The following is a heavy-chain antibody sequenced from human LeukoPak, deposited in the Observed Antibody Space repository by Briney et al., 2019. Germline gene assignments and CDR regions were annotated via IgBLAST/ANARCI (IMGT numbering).Heavy chain of an antibody. CDR1: GFSVSSNY. V-gene: IGHV3-66*01. Sequence: GGSLRLSCAASGFSVSSNYVNWVRQAPGKGLEWVSVIYRDGSTYYADSVKGRFTISRDNSKNTLYLQMNSLRAEDTAVYYCARDRGAYLYETGYWGQGTLVTVSS. CDR2: IYRDGST. J-gene: IGHJ4*02. D-gene: IGHD2-8*01. CDR3: ARDRGAYLYETGY.